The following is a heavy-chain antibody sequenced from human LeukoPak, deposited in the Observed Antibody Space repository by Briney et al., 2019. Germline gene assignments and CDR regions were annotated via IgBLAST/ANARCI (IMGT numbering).Heavy chain of an antibody. Sequence: GGSLRLSCAASGFTVSSNYMNWVRQAPGKGLEWVSLLYSDGTTYYADSVKGRFTISRDNSKNTLFLQMNSLRAEDTAVYYCARDAYGDDALDIWGRGTMVTVSS. J-gene: IGHJ3*02. CDR2: LYSDGTT. CDR1: GFTVSSNY. D-gene: IGHD3-10*01. V-gene: IGHV3-66*01. CDR3: ARDAYGDDALDI.